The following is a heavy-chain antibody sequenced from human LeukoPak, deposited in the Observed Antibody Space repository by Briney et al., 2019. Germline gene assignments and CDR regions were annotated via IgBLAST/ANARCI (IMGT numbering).Heavy chain of an antibody. D-gene: IGHD3-22*01. CDR1: GFTVSSNY. V-gene: IGHV3-53*01. CDR2: IYSGGST. Sequence: GGSLRLSCAASGFTVSSNYMSWVRQAPGKGLEWVSVIYSGGSTYYADSVKGRFTISRDNSKNTVHLQMNSLRAEDTAVYYCARRAGDYSHPYDYWGQGTLVTVSS. J-gene: IGHJ4*02. CDR3: ARRAGDYSHPYDY.